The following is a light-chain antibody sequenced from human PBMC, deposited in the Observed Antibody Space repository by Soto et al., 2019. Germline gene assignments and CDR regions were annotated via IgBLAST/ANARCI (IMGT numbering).Light chain of an antibody. CDR2: EVS. CDR1: SSDVATYNY. Sequence: QSALTQPASVSGSPGQSITISCTGTSSDVATYNYVSWYQQHPGKAPKLMIYEVSNRPSGVSNRFSGSKSGNTASLTISGLSAEDEADYYCSSYTYSSTWVFGGGTKLTVL. CDR3: SSYTYSSTWV. V-gene: IGLV2-14*01. J-gene: IGLJ3*02.